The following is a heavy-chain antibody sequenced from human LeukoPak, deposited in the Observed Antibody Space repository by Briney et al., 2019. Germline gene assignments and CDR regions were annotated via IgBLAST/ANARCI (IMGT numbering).Heavy chain of an antibody. CDR1: GYTFTTYY. V-gene: IGHV1-2*02. CDR3: ARTKGFGELLIDY. D-gene: IGHD3-10*01. CDR2: INPNSGGT. J-gene: IGHJ4*02. Sequence: ASVKVSCKASGYTFTTYYMHWVRQAPGQGLEWMGWINPNSGGTNYAQKFQGRVTMTRDTSISTAYMELSRLRSDDTAVYYCARTKGFGELLIDYWGQGTLVTVSS.